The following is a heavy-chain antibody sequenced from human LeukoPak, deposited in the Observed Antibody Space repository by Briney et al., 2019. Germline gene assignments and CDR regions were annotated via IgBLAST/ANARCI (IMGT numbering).Heavy chain of an antibody. J-gene: IGHJ6*03. CDR2: IYYSGST. V-gene: IGHV4-59*01. CDR1: GGSISSYY. D-gene: IGHD3-10*01. Sequence: PSETLSLTCTVSGGSISSYYWSWIRQPPGKGLEWIGYIYYSGSTNYNPSLKSRVTISVATSKNQFSLKLSSVTAADTCVYYCARGYGSGSYPMFYYYYYYMDVWGKGTTVTISS. CDR3: ARGYGSGSYPMFYYYYYYMDV.